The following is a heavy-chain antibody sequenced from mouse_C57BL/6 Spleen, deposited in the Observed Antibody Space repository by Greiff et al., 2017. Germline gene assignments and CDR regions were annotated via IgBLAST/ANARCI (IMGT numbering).Heavy chain of an antibody. D-gene: IGHD1-3*01. CDR2: IDPETGGT. CDR3: TRRRSGNHWYFEV. J-gene: IGHJ1*03. CDR1: GYTFTDYE. V-gene: IGHV1-15*01. Sequence: QVQLQQSGAELVRPGASVTLSCKASGYTFTDYEMHWVKQTPVHGLEWIGAIDPETGGTAYNQKFKGKALLTADKSSSTAYMELRSLTSEDSAVYYCTRRRSGNHWYFEVWGTGTTVTVSS.